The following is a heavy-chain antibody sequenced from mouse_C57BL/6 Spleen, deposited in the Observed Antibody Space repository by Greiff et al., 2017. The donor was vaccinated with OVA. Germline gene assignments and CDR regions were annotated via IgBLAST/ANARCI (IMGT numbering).Heavy chain of an antibody. CDR1: GFTFSSYA. Sequence: EVKLVESGGGLVKPGGSLKLSCAASGFTFSSYAMSWVRQTPEKRLEWVATISDGGSYTYYPDNVKGRVTISRDNAKNNLYLQMSHLKSEDTAMYYCARGYYGRLYWYFDVWGTGTTVTVSS. J-gene: IGHJ1*03. D-gene: IGHD1-1*01. CDR3: ARGYYGRLYWYFDV. V-gene: IGHV5-4*03. CDR2: ISDGGSYT.